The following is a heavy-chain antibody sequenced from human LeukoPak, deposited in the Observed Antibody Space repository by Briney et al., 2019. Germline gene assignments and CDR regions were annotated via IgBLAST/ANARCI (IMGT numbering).Heavy chain of an antibody. Sequence: SETLSLTCAVYGGSFSGYYWSWIRQPPGKGLEWIGEINHSGSTNYNPSLKSRVTISVDTSKNQFSLKLGSVTAADTAVYYCARGTGGYDILTGYYHYYYYGMDVWGQGTTVTVSS. CDR2: INHSGST. V-gene: IGHV4-34*01. CDR1: GGSFSGYY. J-gene: IGHJ6*02. CDR3: ARGTGGYDILTGYYHYYYYGMDV. D-gene: IGHD3-9*01.